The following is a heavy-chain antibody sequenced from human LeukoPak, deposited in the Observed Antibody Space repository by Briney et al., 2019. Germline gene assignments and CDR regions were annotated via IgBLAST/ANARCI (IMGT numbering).Heavy chain of an antibody. CDR2: ISSSSNTI. D-gene: IGHD6-13*01. J-gene: IGHJ4*02. Sequence: PGGSLRLSCAASGFTFSSYSMNWVRQAPGKGLEWVSYISSSSNTIYYADSVKGRFTISRDDSKSIAYLQMNSLKTEDTAVYYCTRGRAAAPGYWGQGTLVTVSS. CDR1: GFTFSSYS. V-gene: IGHV3-48*01. CDR3: TRGRAAAPGY.